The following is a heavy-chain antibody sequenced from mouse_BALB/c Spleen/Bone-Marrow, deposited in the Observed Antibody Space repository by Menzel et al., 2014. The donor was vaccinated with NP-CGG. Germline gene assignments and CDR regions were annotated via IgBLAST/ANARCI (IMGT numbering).Heavy chain of an antibody. D-gene: IGHD2-2*01. Sequence: VQLQQSGAELVKPGASVKLSCTASGFNIKDTYIHWVKQRPEQGLEWIGRIDPANDNTKYDPKFQGKATITADTSSSTAYLQLSSLTSEDTAVYYCASHVYGYYFDYWGQGTTLTVSS. V-gene: IGHV14-3*02. CDR3: ASHVYGYYFDY. CDR1: GFNIKDTY. CDR2: IDPANDNT. J-gene: IGHJ2*01.